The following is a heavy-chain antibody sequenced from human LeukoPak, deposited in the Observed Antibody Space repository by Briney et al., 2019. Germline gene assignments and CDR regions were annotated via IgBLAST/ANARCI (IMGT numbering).Heavy chain of an antibody. CDR2: IYYSGST. CDR3: ARDLGDDAFDI. D-gene: IGHD3-10*01. Sequence: SETLSLTCTVSGGSISSYYWSWIRQPPGKGLEWIGYIYYSGSTNYNPSLKSRVTISVDTSKNQFSLKLSSVTAADTAVYYCARDLGDDAFDIWGQGTMVTVSS. CDR1: GGSISSYY. V-gene: IGHV4-59*01. J-gene: IGHJ3*02.